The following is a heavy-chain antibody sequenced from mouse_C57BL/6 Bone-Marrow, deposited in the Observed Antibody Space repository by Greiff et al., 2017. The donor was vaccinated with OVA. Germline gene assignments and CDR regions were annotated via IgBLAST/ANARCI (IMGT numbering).Heavy chain of an antibody. CDR1: GYTFTSYW. V-gene: IGHV1-64*01. Sequence: VQLQQPGAELVKPGASVKLSCKASGYTFTSYWMHWVKQRPGQGLEWIGMIHPNSGSTNYNEKFKSKATLTVDKSSSTAYMQLRSLTSEDSAVYYCASGGIYDGYFRLIAYWGQGTLVTVSA. CDR3: ASGGIYDGYFRLIAY. J-gene: IGHJ3*01. D-gene: IGHD2-3*01. CDR2: IHPNSGST.